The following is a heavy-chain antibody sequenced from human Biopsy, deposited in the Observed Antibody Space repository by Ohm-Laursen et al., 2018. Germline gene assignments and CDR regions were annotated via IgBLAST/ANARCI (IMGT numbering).Heavy chain of an antibody. CDR2: IFYRGST. Sequence: SLTCPVSGGPISNNNYYWGWIRQPPGKGLEWIGSIFYRGSTHYKPSLKSRVNISVDTSKNQFSLKLNSVTAADTAVYYCARDYDTSGYYYVSWGQGTLVTVSS. V-gene: IGHV4-39*01. CDR1: GGPISNNNYY. CDR3: ARDYDTSGYYYVS. J-gene: IGHJ5*02. D-gene: IGHD3-22*01.